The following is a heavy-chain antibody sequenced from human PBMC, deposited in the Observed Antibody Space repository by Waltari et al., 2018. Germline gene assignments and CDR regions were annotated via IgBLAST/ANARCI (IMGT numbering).Heavy chain of an antibody. CDR1: GDSISLYY. V-gene: IGHV4-4*07. D-gene: IGHD3-16*01. CDR2: VFASGST. J-gene: IGHJ4*02. Sequence: QVRLQESGPALVKPSQTLSLSCSVSGDSISLYYWTWIRHSPEKGLEWIGRVFASGSTNFNPAPRGRVAMSVDKSNVQFSLTLTSMTAADTAIYYCARQGVGDRGGIFDVWGQGVLVTVSS. CDR3: ARQGVGDRGGIFDV.